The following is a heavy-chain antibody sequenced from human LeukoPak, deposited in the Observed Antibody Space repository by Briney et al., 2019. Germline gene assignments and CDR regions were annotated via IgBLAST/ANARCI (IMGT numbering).Heavy chain of an antibody. CDR2: IRYDGSNK. CDR3: AKDRVRGVIPHYYYYYMDV. V-gene: IGHV3-30*02. J-gene: IGHJ6*03. D-gene: IGHD3-10*01. Sequence: PGGSLRLSCAASGFTFSSYGMHWVRQAPGKGLEWVAFIRYDGSNKYYADSVKGRFTISRDNSKNTLYLQMNSLRAEDTAVYYCAKDRVRGVIPHYYYYYMDVWGKGTTVTVSS. CDR1: GFTFSSYG.